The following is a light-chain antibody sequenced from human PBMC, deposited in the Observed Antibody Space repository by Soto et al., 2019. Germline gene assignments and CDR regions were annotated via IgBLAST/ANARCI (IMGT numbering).Light chain of an antibody. J-gene: IGLJ3*02. CDR2: EGT. CDR3: CSYAGTSTLL. V-gene: IGLV2-23*01. CDR1: SSDVGTYNL. Sequence: QSVLTQSPSASGTPGQRVSISCTGTSSDVGTYNLVSWYQHHPGKAPKVMVYEGTKRPSGVSNRFSGSKSGNTASLTISGLQAEDEADYFCCSYAGTSTLLFGGGTKVTVL.